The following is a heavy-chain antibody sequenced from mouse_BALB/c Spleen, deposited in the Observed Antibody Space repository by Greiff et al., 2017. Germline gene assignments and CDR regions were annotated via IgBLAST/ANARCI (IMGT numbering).Heavy chain of an antibody. Sequence: QVQLQQSGAELVRPGVSVKISCKGSGYTFTDYAMHWVKQSHAQSLEWIGVISTYYGDASYNQKFKGKATMTVDKSSSTAYMELARLTSEDSAIYYCARRTYYRYDGGDYYAMDYWGQGTSVTVSS. D-gene: IGHD2-14*01. CDR3: ARRTYYRYDGGDYYAMDY. CDR1: GYTFTDYA. CDR2: ISTYYGDA. J-gene: IGHJ4*01. V-gene: IGHV1S137*01.